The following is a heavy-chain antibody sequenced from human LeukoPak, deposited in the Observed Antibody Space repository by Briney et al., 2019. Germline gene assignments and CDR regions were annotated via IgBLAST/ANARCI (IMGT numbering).Heavy chain of an antibody. CDR1: GYTFTSYY. V-gene: IGHV1-46*01. CDR2: INPSGGST. CDR3: ARSYYYDSSGYHPLID. Sequence: ASVKVSCKASGYTFTSYYTHWVRQAPGQGLEWMGIINPSGGSTSYAQKFQGRVTMTRDMSASTVYMELSSLRSEDTAVYYCARSYYYDSSGYHPLIDWGQGTLVTVSS. J-gene: IGHJ1*01. D-gene: IGHD3-22*01.